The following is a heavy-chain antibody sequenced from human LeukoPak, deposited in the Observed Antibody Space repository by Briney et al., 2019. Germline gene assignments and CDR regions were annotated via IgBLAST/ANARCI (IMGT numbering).Heavy chain of an antibody. J-gene: IGHJ4*02. D-gene: IGHD3-22*01. V-gene: IGHV3-66*01. CDR3: ARAYFYDSSVTPDY. CDR1: GFTVSSKY. CDR2: IYDDSST. Sequence: GGSLRFSCAASGFTVSSKYMSWVRQAPGKGLEWVSVIYDDSSTFYAGSVKGRFSISRDNSKNTLYLQMNSLRAEDTGVYYCARAYFYDSSVTPDYWGQGTLVTVSS.